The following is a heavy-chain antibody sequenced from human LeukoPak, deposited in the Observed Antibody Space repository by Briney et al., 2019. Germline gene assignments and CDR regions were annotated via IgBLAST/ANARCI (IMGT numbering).Heavy chain of an antibody. Sequence: PSQTLSLTCTVSGGSISSGSYYWSWIRQPAGKGLEWIGRIYTSGSTNYNPSLKSRVPISVDTSKNQFSLKLSSVTATDTAVYYCARVLTGGACGDDCYSIDLFYYYYMDVWGKGTTVIVSS. J-gene: IGHJ6*03. D-gene: IGHD2-21*02. V-gene: IGHV4-61*02. CDR1: GGSISSGSYY. CDR2: IYTSGST. CDR3: ARVLTGGACGDDCYSIDLFYYYYMDV.